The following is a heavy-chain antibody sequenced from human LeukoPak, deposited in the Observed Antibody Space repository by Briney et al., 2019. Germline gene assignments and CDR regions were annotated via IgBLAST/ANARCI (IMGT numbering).Heavy chain of an antibody. V-gene: IGHV3-21*04. Sequence: GGFLRLSCAASGFTFSSYSMNWVRQAPGKGLEWVSSISSSSSYIYYADSVKGRFTISRDNAKNSLYLQMNSLRAEDTAVYYCARARVSQWLVRGPPDYWGQGTLVTVSS. D-gene: IGHD6-19*01. CDR3: ARARVSQWLVRGPPDY. J-gene: IGHJ4*02. CDR2: ISSSSSYI. CDR1: GFTFSSYS.